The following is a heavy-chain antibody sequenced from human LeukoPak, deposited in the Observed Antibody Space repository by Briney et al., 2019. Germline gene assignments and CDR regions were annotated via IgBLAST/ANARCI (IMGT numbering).Heavy chain of an antibody. D-gene: IGHD2-2*02. Sequence: KPSETLSLTCAVYGGSFSGYYWSWIRQPPGKGLEGIGEINHSESTNYNPSLKSRVTISVDTSKNQFSLKLSSVTAADTAVYYCARDGSVVVPAAILRPCWFDPWGQGTLVTVSS. CDR2: INHSEST. CDR1: GGSFSGYY. J-gene: IGHJ5*02. V-gene: IGHV4-34*01. CDR3: ARDGSVVVPAAILRPCWFDP.